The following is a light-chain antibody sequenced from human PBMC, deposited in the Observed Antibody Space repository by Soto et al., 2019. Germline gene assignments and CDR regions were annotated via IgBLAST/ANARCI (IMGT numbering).Light chain of an antibody. V-gene: IGLV2-23*02. CDR2: EVS. CDR3: CSYAGSGTLV. J-gene: IGLJ3*02. Sequence: QSALTQPASVSGSPGQSITISCTGTSSDVGSYNLVSWYQQHPGKAPKLMIFEVSKRPSGVSNRFSGSKSGNTASLTISGLQAEDEADYYCCSYAGSGTLVFGGGTQLTVL. CDR1: SSDVGSYNL.